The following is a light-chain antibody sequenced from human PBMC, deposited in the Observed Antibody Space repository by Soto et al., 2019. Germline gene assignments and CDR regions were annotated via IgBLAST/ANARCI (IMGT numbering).Light chain of an antibody. V-gene: IGLV2-23*02. CDR2: EVT. J-gene: IGLJ1*01. CDR1: SCDVGSYNL. Sequence: QSALTQPASVSGSPGQSITIPCTGTSCDVGSYNLVSWYQQHPGKAPKLLIYEVTERPSGVSNRFSGSKSGNTASLTISGLQPDDEADYYCCSYAGNSEVFGTGTKVTVL. CDR3: CSYAGNSEV.